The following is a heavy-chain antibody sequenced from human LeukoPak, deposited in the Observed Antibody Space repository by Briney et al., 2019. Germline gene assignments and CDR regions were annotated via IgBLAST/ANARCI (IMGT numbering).Heavy chain of an antibody. D-gene: IGHD3-22*01. V-gene: IGHV3-11*01. Sequence: SGGSLRLSCAASGFTFTDYYMSWVRQAPGKGLECVSYISGSGTTIYYADSVKGRFTISRDNGKNSLYLQMNSLRAEDTAVYYCVRDDFPFYYDSRGSHMDVWGKGTTVTVSS. CDR1: GFTFTDYY. CDR2: ISGSGTTI. J-gene: IGHJ6*03. CDR3: VRDDFPFYYDSRGSHMDV.